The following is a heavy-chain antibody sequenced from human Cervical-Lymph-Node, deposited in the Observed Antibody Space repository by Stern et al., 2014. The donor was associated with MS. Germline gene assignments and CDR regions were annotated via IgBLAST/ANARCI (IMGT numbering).Heavy chain of an antibody. CDR3: ARDRHDLGYCSGGSCYLPDY. Sequence: MQLVESGGGVVQPGRSLRLSCAASGFTFSSYGMHWVRQAPGKGLEWVAVIWYDGSNKYYAASVKGRFTISRDNSKNTLYLQMNSLRAEDTAVYYCARDRHDLGYCSGGSCYLPDYWGQGTLVTVSS. J-gene: IGHJ4*02. V-gene: IGHV3-33*01. CDR1: GFTFSSYG. CDR2: IWYDGSNK. D-gene: IGHD2-15*01.